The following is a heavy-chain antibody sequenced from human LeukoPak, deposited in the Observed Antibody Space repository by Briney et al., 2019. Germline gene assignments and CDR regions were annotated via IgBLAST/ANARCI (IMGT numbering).Heavy chain of an antibody. CDR2: INPSGGST. V-gene: IGHV1-46*01. Sequence: ASVKVSCKAFRYTFTSNYMHWVRQAPGQGLEWMGIINPSGGSTSYAQKFQGRITLSRDTSTSTVYMELSSLRSDDTAVYYCARAVNTPIYYFEYWGQGALVTVSS. CDR3: ARAVNTPIYYFEY. J-gene: IGHJ4*02. D-gene: IGHD1/OR15-1a*01. CDR1: RYTFTSNY.